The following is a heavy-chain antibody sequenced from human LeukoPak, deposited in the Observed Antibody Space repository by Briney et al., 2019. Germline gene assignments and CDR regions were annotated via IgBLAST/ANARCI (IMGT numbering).Heavy chain of an antibody. V-gene: IGHV2-5*02. CDR1: GFSLNTNGVG. Sequence: SGPTLVNPTQTLTLTCTFSGFSLNTNGVGVGWIRQPPGKALEWLANIYWDDDKRYSPSLKSRLTITKDTSKNQVVLTMTSMDPVDTATYYCAHTTFYYDSSGYPRSFDIWGQGTMVTVSS. CDR2: IYWDDDK. CDR3: AHTTFYYDSSGYPRSFDI. D-gene: IGHD3-22*01. J-gene: IGHJ3*02.